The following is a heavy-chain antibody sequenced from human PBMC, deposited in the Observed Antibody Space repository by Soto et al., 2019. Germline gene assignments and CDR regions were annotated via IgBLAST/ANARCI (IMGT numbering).Heavy chain of an antibody. V-gene: IGHV2-5*02. Sequence: SGPTLVNPTQTLTLTCNVSGFSLSTSGVGVAWIRQPPGKTLEWLALIYWDDDKRYSPSLRDRLTITKDTSNNQVVLTMTDMDPVDTATYYCAHRRFGNSDFWGSYYPVFDYWGQGTPVTVSS. CDR2: IYWDDDK. CDR3: AHRRFGNSDFWGSYYPVFDY. CDR1: GFSLSTSGVG. D-gene: IGHD3-3*01. J-gene: IGHJ4*02.